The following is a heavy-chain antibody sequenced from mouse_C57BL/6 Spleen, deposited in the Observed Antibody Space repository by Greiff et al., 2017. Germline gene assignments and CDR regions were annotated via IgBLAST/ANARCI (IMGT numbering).Heavy chain of an antibody. CDR1: GYTFTSYW. CDR2: IYPGSGST. V-gene: IGHV1-55*01. Sequence: QVQLQQPGAELVKPGASVKMSCKASGYTFTSYWITWVKQRPGQGLEWIGDIYPGSGSTNYNEKFKSKATLTVDTSSSTAYMQLSSLSSEDSAVYYCARREGGYYVFAYWGQGTLVTVSA. D-gene: IGHD2-3*01. CDR3: ARREGGYYVFAY. J-gene: IGHJ3*01.